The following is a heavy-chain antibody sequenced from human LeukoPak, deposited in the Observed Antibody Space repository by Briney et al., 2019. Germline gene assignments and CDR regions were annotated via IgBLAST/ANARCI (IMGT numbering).Heavy chain of an antibody. J-gene: IGHJ5*02. CDR3: ALTQIYCSSTSCYIGWFDP. D-gene: IGHD2-2*02. Sequence: GESLKISCKGSGYSFTSYWIGWARQMPGKGLEWMGIIYPGDSDTRYSPSFQGQVTISADKSISTAYLQWSSLKASGTAMYYCALTQIYCSSTSCYIGWFDPWGQGTLVTVSS. CDR2: IYPGDSDT. V-gene: IGHV5-51*01. CDR1: GYSFTSYW.